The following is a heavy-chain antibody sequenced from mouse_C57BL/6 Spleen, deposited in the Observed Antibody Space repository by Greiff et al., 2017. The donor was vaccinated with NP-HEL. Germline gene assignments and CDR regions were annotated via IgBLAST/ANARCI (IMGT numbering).Heavy chain of an antibody. Sequence: QVQLQQPGAELVKPGASVKLSCKASGYTFTSYWMHWVKQRPGRGLEWIGRIDPNSGGTKYNEKFKSKATLTVDKPSSTAYMQLSSLTSEESAVYYCARQLGLGAMDYWGPETSVTDSS. D-gene: IGHD3-1*01. V-gene: IGHV1-72*01. CDR1: GYTFTSYW. CDR3: ARQLGLGAMDY. CDR2: IDPNSGGT. J-gene: IGHJ4*01.